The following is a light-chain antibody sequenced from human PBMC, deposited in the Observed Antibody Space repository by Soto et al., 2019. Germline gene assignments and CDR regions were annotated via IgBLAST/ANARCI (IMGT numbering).Light chain of an antibody. CDR1: QRVSSSSY. V-gene: IGKV3-20*01. Sequence: EIVLTQSPGTLYLSPGERATLSCRASQRVSSSSYLAWYQQKPGQAPRLLIYGTSSRATGIPDRFSSSGSATVFTLTISRLEPEDFLVYYCRQYGSSPSYTFGQGTKLEIK. CDR3: RQYGSSPSYT. CDR2: GTS. J-gene: IGKJ2*01.